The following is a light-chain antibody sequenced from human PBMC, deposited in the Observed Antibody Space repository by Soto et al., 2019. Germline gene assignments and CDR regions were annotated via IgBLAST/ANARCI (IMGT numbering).Light chain of an antibody. V-gene: IGLV2-14*03. CDR1: SSDVGGFNY. CDR2: DVT. CDR3: NSYTSSSTYV. Sequence: QSALTQPASVSGSPGQSITISCTGTSSDVGGFNYVSWYQQHPGKAPKLMIYDVTNRPSGVSYRFSGSKSGTTASLTISGLQAEDEAEYYCNSYTSSSTYVFGTGIKLTVL. J-gene: IGLJ1*01.